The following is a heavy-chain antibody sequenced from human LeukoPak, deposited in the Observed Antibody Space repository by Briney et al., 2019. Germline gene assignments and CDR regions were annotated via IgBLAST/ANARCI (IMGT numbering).Heavy chain of an antibody. D-gene: IGHD6-13*01. J-gene: IGHJ4*02. CDR3: AREGSSWYYFDY. Sequence: GGSLRLSCAASGFTFSIYAMHWVRQAPGKGLEWVAVISYDGSDKYYADSVKGRFTISRDNSKNTLYLQMNSLRTEDTAVYYCAREGSSWYYFDYWGQGTLVTVSS. CDR2: ISYDGSDK. V-gene: IGHV3-30*04. CDR1: GFTFSIYA.